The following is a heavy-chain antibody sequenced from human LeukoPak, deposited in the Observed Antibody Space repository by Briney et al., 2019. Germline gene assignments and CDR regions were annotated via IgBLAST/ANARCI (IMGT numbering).Heavy chain of an antibody. CDR1: GYTFTSYD. CDR2: MNPNSGNT. CDR3: ARSNYCSGGSCYYWTLGY. Sequence: ASVKVSCKASGYTFTSYDINWVRQATGQGLEWMGWMNPNSGNTGYAQKFQGRVTMTRNTSISTAYMELSSLRSEDTAVYYCARSNYCSGGSCYYWTLGYWGQGTLVTVSS. V-gene: IGHV1-8*01. D-gene: IGHD2-15*01. J-gene: IGHJ4*02.